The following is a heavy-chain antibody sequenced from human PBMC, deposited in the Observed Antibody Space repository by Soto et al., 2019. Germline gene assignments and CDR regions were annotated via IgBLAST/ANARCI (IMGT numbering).Heavy chain of an antibody. CDR2: IYYRGST. D-gene: IGHD1-26*01. J-gene: IGHJ6*02. CDR3: ARDGREASGMDV. V-gene: IGHV4-59*11. Sequence: AETLSVTCTISVGSISIHYWSWVRQAPGKGLEWIGHIYYRGSTSYNPSLRSRSTISVDTSNNQFSLKLNSVTTADTAVYYCARDGREASGMDVWGQGTKVTVSS. CDR1: VGSISIHY.